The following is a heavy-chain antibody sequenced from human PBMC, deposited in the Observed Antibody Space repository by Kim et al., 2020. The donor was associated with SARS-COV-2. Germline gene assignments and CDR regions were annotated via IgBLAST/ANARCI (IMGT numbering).Heavy chain of an antibody. J-gene: IGHJ6*02. CDR2: ISSSSSYI. V-gene: IGHV3-21*01. CDR1: GFTFSSYS. CDR3: ARDRVLRFGELLNYYYYGMDV. D-gene: IGHD3-10*01. Sequence: GSLRLSCAASGFTFSSYSMNWVRQAPGKGLEWVSSISSSSSYIYYADSVKGRFTISRDNAKNSLYLQMNSLRAEDTAVYYCARDRVLRFGELLNYYYYGMDVWGQGTTVTVSS.